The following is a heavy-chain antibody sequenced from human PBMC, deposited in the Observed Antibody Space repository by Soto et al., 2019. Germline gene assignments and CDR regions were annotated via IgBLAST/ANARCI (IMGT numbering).Heavy chain of an antibody. CDR1: GGSISSYY. CDR3: ARADYYDSSGYYYLFDY. D-gene: IGHD3-22*01. V-gene: IGHV4-59*01. J-gene: IGHJ4*02. CDR2: IYYSGST. Sequence: QVQLQESGPGLVKPSETLSLTCTVSGGSISSYYWSWIRQPPGKGLEWIGYIYYSGSTNYNPSLKGRVTISVDTSKNQFSLKLSSVTAADTAVYYCARADYYDSSGYYYLFDYWGQGTLVTVSS.